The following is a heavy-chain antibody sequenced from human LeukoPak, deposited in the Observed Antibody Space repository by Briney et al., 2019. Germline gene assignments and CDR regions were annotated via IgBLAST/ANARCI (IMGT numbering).Heavy chain of an antibody. Sequence: SETLSLTCAVSGVSISNHNFHWGWIRQPPARGLEWVGSIIYSGKTYNNPSLKSRDTISVDISRNHFAPRLDSVTAADTAVYYCGRDAHVGYFSNYYMDVWGKGTTVTVSS. CDR1: GVSISNHNFH. D-gene: IGHD2-15*01. J-gene: IGHJ6*03. CDR3: GRDAHVGYFSNYYMDV. V-gene: IGHV4-39*06. CDR2: IIYSGKT.